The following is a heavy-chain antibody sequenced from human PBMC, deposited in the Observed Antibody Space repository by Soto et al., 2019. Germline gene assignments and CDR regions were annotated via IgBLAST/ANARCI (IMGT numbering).Heavy chain of an antibody. CDR3: ARVPPFSGSYPRFYFDY. J-gene: IGHJ4*02. Sequence: GASVKVSCQASGGTFSSYAISWVRQAPGQGLEWMGGIIPIFGTANYAQKFQGRVTITADESTSTAYMELSSLRSEDTAVYYCARVPPFSGSYPRFYFDYWGQGTLVTVS. D-gene: IGHD1-26*01. CDR1: GGTFSSYA. V-gene: IGHV1-69*13. CDR2: IIPIFGTA.